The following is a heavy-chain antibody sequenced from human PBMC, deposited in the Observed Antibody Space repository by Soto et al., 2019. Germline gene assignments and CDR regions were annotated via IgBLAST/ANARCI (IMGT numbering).Heavy chain of an antibody. CDR2: IYYSGST. CDR3: ARDRPHYGSGSYTVESLDY. CDR1: GGSISSGSYY. V-gene: IGHV4-31*03. D-gene: IGHD3-10*01. J-gene: IGHJ4*02. Sequence: QVQLQESGPGLVKPSQTLSLTCTVSGGSISSGSYYWGWVRQHPGKGLEWIGYIYYSGSTYYNPSLKSRVTISVDTSKNQFSLKLSSVTAADTAVYYCARDRPHYGSGSYTVESLDYWGQGTLVTVSS.